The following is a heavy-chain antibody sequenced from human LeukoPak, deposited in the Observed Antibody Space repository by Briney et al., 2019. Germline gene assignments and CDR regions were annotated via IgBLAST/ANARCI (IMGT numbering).Heavy chain of an antibody. D-gene: IGHD6-13*01. CDR3: ARGGYSSSWFFDY. J-gene: IGHJ4*02. V-gene: IGHV1-8*01. CDR2: MNPNSGNT. Sequence: GWMNPNSGNTGYAQKFQCRVTMTRNTSISTAYMGLSSLRSEDTAVYYCARGGYSSSWFFDYWGQGTLVTVSS.